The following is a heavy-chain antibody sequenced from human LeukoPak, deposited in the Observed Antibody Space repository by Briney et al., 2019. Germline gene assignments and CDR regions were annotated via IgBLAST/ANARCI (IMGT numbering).Heavy chain of an antibody. Sequence: ASVKVSCKASGYTFTSYGISWVRQAPGQGREWMGWISAYNGNTNYAQKLQGRVTMTTDTSTSTAYMELSSLRSEDTAVYYCARALEYYYDSSGYYPLKYWGQGTLVTVSS. V-gene: IGHV1-18*01. CDR2: ISAYNGNT. CDR3: ARALEYYYDSSGYYPLKY. J-gene: IGHJ4*02. CDR1: GYTFTSYG. D-gene: IGHD3-22*01.